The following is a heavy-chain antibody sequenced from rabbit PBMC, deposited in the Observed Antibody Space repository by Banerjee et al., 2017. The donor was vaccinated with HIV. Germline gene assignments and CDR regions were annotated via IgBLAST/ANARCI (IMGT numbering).Heavy chain of an antibody. CDR1: GIDFSSYG. J-gene: IGHJ4*01. CDR3: ARLSVYASSSGYYSPEFNL. Sequence: QEQLVESGGGLITLGGSLKLSCKASGIDFSSYGISWVRQAPGEGLERIAYIYPDYGSTDYASWVNGRFTISLENAQNTVFLQMTRLTAADTATYFCARLSVYASSSGYYSPEFNLWGQGTLVTVS. CDR2: IYPDYGST. V-gene: IGHV1S47*01. D-gene: IGHD1-1*01.